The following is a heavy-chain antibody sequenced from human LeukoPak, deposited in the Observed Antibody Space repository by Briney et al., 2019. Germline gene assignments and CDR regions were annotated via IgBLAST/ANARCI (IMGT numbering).Heavy chain of an antibody. Sequence: PGGSLRLSCAASRFTLSNYWMSWVRQAPGKGLEWVANIKQDGSETYYVDSVKGRFTISRDNAKNSLSLQMNSLRAEDTAVYYCARQRRSGCLDYWGQGTLVTVSS. D-gene: IGHD6-19*01. V-gene: IGHV3-7*01. CDR1: RFTLSNYW. CDR3: ARQRRSGCLDY. J-gene: IGHJ4*02. CDR2: IKQDGSET.